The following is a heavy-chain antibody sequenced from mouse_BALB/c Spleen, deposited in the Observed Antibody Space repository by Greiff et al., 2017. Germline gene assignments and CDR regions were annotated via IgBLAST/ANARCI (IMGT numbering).Heavy chain of an antibody. J-gene: IGHJ4*01. CDR3: ARDRGGNYGSMDY. Sequence: QVQLKESGPGLVAPSQSLSITCTVSGFSLTSYGVHWVRQPPGKGLEWLGVIWAGGSTNYNSALMSRLSISKDNSKSQVFLKMNSLQTDDTAMYYCARDRGGNYGSMDYWGQGTSVTVSS. CDR1: GFSLTSYG. V-gene: IGHV2-9*02. D-gene: IGHD2-1*01. CDR2: IWAGGST.